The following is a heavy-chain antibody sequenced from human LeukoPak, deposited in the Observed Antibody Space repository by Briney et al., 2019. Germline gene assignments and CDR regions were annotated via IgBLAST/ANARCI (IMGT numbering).Heavy chain of an antibody. CDR1: GFTFSTYS. V-gene: IGHV3-48*01. J-gene: IGHJ1*01. Sequence: GGSLRLSCAASGFTFSTYSMNRVRQAPGKGLEWVSYISDSSGTIYYADSVKGRFTISRDNSKNTLYLQMNSLRAEDTAVYYCAKDLPKIVVVPAAQEHWGQGTLVTVSS. CDR3: AKDLPKIVVVPAAQEH. CDR2: ISDSSGTI. D-gene: IGHD2-2*01.